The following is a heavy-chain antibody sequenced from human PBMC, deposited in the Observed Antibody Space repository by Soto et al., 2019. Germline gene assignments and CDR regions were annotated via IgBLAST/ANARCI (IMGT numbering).Heavy chain of an antibody. D-gene: IGHD3-10*01. CDR2: IYYSGST. Sequence: SETLSLTCTVSGGSISSSSYYWGWIRQPPGKGLEWIGSIYYSGSTYYNPSLKSRVTISVDTSKNQFSLKLSSVTAADTAVYYCARRTLSSEYNWFDPWGQGTLVTVSS. CDR3: ARRTLSSEYNWFDP. V-gene: IGHV4-39*01. J-gene: IGHJ5*02. CDR1: GGSISSSSYY.